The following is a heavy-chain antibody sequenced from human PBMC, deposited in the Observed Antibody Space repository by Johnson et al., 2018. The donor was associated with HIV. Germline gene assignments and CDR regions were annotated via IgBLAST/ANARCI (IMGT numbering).Heavy chain of an antibody. V-gene: IGHV3-9*01. CDR1: GFTFDDYA. Sequence: VQLVESGGGLVQPGRSLRLSCAASGFTFDDYAMHWVRQAPGKGLEWVSRISWKSGTIIYADSVKGRFSISRDNAKNALYLQMNNLRAEDTALYYCVKGRVVAFDLWGQGTMVTVSS. CDR3: VKGRVVAFDL. J-gene: IGHJ3*01. D-gene: IGHD2-15*01. CDR2: ISWKSGTI.